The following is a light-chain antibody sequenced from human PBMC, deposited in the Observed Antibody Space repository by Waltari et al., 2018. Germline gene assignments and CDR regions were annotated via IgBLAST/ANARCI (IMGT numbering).Light chain of an antibody. CDR3: QYYDSSPLWK. CDR2: GES. J-gene: IGKJ1*01. V-gene: IGKV3-20*01. Sequence: EIVLTQSPVTLYLSPGERATLSSRASQSIDSTDLAWYQQKPGQPPRLLIYGESNRATGIPDRCSGSVSGTDFTLTISRLDPEDFAVYYCQYYDSSPLWKFGQGTKVEI. CDR1: QSIDSTD.